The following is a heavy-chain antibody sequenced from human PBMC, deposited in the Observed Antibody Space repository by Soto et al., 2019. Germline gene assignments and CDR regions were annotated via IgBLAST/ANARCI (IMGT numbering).Heavy chain of an antibody. CDR3: ARGGTVAGTTYYYYGMDV. Sequence: QVQLQESGPGLMKPSGTLSLTCAVSGGSISSSNWWSWVRQPPGKGLEWIGEIYHSGSTNYNPSLKSRVTISVDKSKNQFSLKLSSVTAADTAVYYCARGGTVAGTTYYYYGMDVWGQGTTVTVSS. CDR1: GGSISSSNW. V-gene: IGHV4-4*02. J-gene: IGHJ6*02. CDR2: IYHSGST. D-gene: IGHD6-19*01.